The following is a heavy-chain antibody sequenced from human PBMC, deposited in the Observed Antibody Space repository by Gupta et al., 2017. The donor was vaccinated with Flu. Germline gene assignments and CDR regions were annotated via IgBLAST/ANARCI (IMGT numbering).Heavy chain of an antibody. Sequence: VKLVESGGTEVQPGGSLRLSCSTSGFTFSSNGMNWVRQAPGKGLEWVAVIWYDENYKYYAESLKGRLTISRDNSKDTVYLQINSLRAEDTGLYYCAKSLYCAGGGCYSPADHWGQGTQVTVTS. V-gene: IGHV3-33*03. J-gene: IGHJ4*02. CDR3: AKSLYCAGGGCYSPADH. CDR2: IWYDENYK. D-gene: IGHD2-15*01. CDR1: GFTFSSNG.